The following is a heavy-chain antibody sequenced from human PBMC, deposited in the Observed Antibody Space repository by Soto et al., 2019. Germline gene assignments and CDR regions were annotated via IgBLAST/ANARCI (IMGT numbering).Heavy chain of an antibody. CDR2: IYWDDDK. CDR3: AHRLTPLWLVHDAFDI. CDR1: GFSLSTSGVG. J-gene: IGHJ3*02. D-gene: IGHD6-19*01. V-gene: IGHV2-5*02. Sequence: QITLKESGPTLVKPTQTLTLTCTFSGFSLSTSGVGVGWIRQPPGKALEWVALIYWDDDKRYSPSLKSRLTITKDYSKIQVVITMTNMDPLDTATYCWAHRLTPLWLVHDAFDIWGQGTMVTVSS.